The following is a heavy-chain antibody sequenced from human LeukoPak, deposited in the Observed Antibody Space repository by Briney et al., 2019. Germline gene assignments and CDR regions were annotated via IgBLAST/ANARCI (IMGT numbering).Heavy chain of an antibody. CDR3: ARDGPSIAAAGTGSWFDP. D-gene: IGHD6-13*01. Sequence: GRSLRLSCAASGFTFSSYAMHWVRQAPAKGLEWGAVISYDGSNKYYADSVKGRFTISRDNSKNTLYLQMNSLRAEDTAVYYCARDGPSIAAAGTGSWFDPGAREPWSPSPQ. CDR2: ISYDGSNK. J-gene: IGHJ5*02. V-gene: IGHV3-30*04. CDR1: GFTFSSYA.